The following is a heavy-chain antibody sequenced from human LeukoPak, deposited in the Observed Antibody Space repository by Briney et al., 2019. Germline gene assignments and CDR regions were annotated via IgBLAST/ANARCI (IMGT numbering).Heavy chain of an antibody. CDR2: ISWNSGSI. V-gene: IGHV3-9*01. D-gene: IGHD6-19*01. J-gene: IGHJ3*02. Sequence: SGRSLRLSCAASGFTFDDYAMHWVRQAPGKGLEWVSGISWNSGSIGYADSVKGRFTISRDNAKNSLYLQMNSLRAEDTALYYCAKNIGVAVAGSRPLYDAFDIWGQGTMVTVSS. CDR3: AKNIGVAVAGSRPLYDAFDI. CDR1: GFTFDDYA.